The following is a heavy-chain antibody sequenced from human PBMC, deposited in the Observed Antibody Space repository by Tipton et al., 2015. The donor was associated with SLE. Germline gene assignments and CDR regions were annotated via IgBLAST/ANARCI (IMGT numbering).Heavy chain of an antibody. CDR2: IIHSGVT. Sequence: GLVKPSQTLSLTCAVYGEAFNGYFWTWIRQPPGKGLEWIAEIIHSGVTNYNPSLRSRVTISVDTSKNQFSLKLSSVTAADTAVYHCSRGLTGIVPVGGYYYYMAGWGKGATVTVSS. V-gene: IGHV4-34*01. CDR3: SRGLTGIVPVGGYYYYMAG. J-gene: IGHJ6*03. D-gene: IGHD2-2*01. CDR1: GEAFNGYF.